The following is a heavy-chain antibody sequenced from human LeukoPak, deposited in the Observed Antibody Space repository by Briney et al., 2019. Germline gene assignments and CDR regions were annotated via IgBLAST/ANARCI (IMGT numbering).Heavy chain of an antibody. D-gene: IGHD5-18*01. CDR2: ISWNSATI. CDR1: GFTFNDYA. CDR3: ARGTTAIYYFDY. Sequence: GGSLRLSCAASGFTFNDYAMHWVRQVSGKGLGWVAGISWNSATIGYADSVKGRFTISRDNAKNSLYLQMNSLRAEDMALYYCARGTTAIYYFDYWGLGTLVTVSS. J-gene: IGHJ4*02. V-gene: IGHV3-9*03.